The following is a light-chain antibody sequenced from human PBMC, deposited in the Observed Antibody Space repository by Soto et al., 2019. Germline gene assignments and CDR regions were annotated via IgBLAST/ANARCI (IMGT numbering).Light chain of an antibody. CDR3: SSYAGSNSYV. V-gene: IGLV2-8*01. Sequence: QSVLTQPPSASGSPGQSVTISCTGTSSDVGGYNYVSWYQQHPGKAPKLMIYEASKRPSGVPDRFSGSKSGNTASLTASGLQAEDEADYYCSSYAGSNSYVFGTGTKVTVL. CDR2: EAS. CDR1: SSDVGGYNY. J-gene: IGLJ1*01.